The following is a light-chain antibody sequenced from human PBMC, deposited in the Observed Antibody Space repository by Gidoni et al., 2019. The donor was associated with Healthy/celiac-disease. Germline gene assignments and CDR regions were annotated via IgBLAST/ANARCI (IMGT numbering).Light chain of an antibody. CDR1: SSNIGSNY. V-gene: IGLV1-47*01. J-gene: IGLJ3*02. CDR2: RNN. Sequence: QSVLTQPPSASGTPGQGVTISCSGSSSNIGSNYVYWYQQLPGTAPKPLIYRNNQRPSGVPDRFSGSKSGTSASLAISGLRSEDEADYYCAAWDDSLSGWVFGGGTKLTVL. CDR3: AAWDDSLSGWV.